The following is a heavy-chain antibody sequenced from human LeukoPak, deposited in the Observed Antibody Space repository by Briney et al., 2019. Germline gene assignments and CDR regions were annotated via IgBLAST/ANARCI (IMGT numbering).Heavy chain of an antibody. V-gene: IGHV3-7*04. Sequence: GGSLRLSCAASGFTFSDYWMSWVRQAPGKGLEWVANLKQDGSEKYYVDSVKGRFTISRDNAKNSLYLQMSTLRAEDTAVYYCARANGYQFDYWGQGTLVTVSS. CDR1: GFTFSDYW. CDR3: ARANGYQFDY. D-gene: IGHD3-22*01. J-gene: IGHJ4*02. CDR2: LKQDGSEK.